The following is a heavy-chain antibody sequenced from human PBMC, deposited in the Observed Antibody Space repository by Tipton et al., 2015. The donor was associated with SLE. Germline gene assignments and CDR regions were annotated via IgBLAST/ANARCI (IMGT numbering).Heavy chain of an antibody. J-gene: IGHJ4*02. D-gene: IGHD3-10*01. Sequence: GSLRLSCAASGFTFSKYWMHWVRQAPGKGLVWVSRINTDGSGTSYADSVKGRFTISRDNAKNTLYLQMNSLRAEDTAVYYCVRGSSGFGIDYWGQGTLLTVSS. CDR3: VRGSSGFGIDY. CDR2: INTDGSGT. V-gene: IGHV3-74*01. CDR1: GFTFSKYW.